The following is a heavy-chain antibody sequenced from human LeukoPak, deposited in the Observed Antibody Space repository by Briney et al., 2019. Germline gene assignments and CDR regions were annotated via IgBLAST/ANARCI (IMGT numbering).Heavy chain of an antibody. CDR2: INPSGGST. CDR1: GYTFTSYN. V-gene: IGHV1-46*01. Sequence: ASVKVSCKASGYTFTSYNMHWERQAPGQGLEWMGIINPSGGSTNYAQKFQGRVTITADKSTSTAYMELSSLRSEDTAVYYCARTEHYDILTGYNYWGQGTLVTVSS. CDR3: ARTEHYDILTGYNY. J-gene: IGHJ4*02. D-gene: IGHD3-9*01.